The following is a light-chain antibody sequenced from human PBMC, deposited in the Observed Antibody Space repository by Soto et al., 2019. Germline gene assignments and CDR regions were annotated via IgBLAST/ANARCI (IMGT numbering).Light chain of an antibody. CDR3: HEYNNWLMFT. V-gene: IGKV3-15*01. Sequence: EIVMTQSPAILSVSPGERATLSCRASQSVSTNLAWYQQKPGQSTRLLIYGASTRATGISARFSGSGSGTEVTLTISSLQSEVFAVYYCHEYNNWLMFTFGPGTKLDRK. J-gene: IGKJ3*01. CDR1: QSVSTN. CDR2: GAS.